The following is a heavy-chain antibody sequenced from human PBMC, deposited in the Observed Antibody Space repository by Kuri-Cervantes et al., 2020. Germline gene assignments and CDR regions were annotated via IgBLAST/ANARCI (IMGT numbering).Heavy chain of an antibody. Sequence: AGSLRLSCTVSGGSISSYYWSWSRQPPGQGLEWIGEINHSGSTSYNPSLKSRVIISVDTSKNQFSLKLSSVTAADTAVYYCARGDYSKVGGVDYWGQGTLVTVSS. V-gene: IGHV4-34*01. CDR1: GGSISSYY. CDR3: ARGDYSKVGGVDY. J-gene: IGHJ4*02. CDR2: INHSGST. D-gene: IGHD4-11*01.